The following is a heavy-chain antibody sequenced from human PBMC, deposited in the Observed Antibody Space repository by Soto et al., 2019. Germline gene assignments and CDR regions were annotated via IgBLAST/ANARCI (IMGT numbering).Heavy chain of an antibody. D-gene: IGHD3-10*01. CDR2: IYYSGST. Sequence: QLQLQESGPGLVKPSETLSLTCTVSGGSISSSSYYWGWIRQPPGKGLEWIGSIYYSGSTYYNPSLKSRVTISVDSSKNQSSLKLSSRTAADTAVYYCARRVPWFGECGSRPSYYFDYWGQGTLVTVSS. CDR1: GGSISSSSYY. V-gene: IGHV4-39*01. J-gene: IGHJ4*02. CDR3: ARRVPWFGECGSRPSYYFDY.